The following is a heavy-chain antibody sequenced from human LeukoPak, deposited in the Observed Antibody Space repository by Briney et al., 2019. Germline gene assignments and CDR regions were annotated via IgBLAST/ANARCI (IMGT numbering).Heavy chain of an antibody. J-gene: IGHJ4*02. V-gene: IGHV3-23*01. CDR2: ISGSGGST. Sequence: GGSLRLSCAASGLTFSSYAMSWVRQAPGKGLEWVSVISGSGGSTYYADSVKGRFTISRDNSKNTLYLQMNSLRAEDTAVYYCAKDRERYCSSSTCPLDYWGQGTLVTVTS. CDR1: GLTFSSYA. D-gene: IGHD2-2*01. CDR3: AKDRERYCSSSTCPLDY.